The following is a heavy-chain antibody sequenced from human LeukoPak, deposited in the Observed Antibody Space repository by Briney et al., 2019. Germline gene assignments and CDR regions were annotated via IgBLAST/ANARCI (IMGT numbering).Heavy chain of an antibody. CDR2: INPNSGGT. J-gene: IGHJ4*02. V-gene: IGHV1-2*02. CDR1: GYTFTGYY. CDR3: ARDRVTMVRGVRVSLDY. D-gene: IGHD3-10*01. Sequence: ASVKVSCKASGYTFTGYYMHWVRQAPGQGLEWMGWINPNSGGTNYAQKFQGRVTMTRDTSISTAYMELSRLRSDDTAVYYCARDRVTMVRGVRVSLDYWGQGTLVTVSS.